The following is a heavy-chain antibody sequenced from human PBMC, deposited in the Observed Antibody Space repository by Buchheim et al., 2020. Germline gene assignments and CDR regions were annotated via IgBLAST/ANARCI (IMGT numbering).Heavy chain of an antibody. D-gene: IGHD2-2*01. CDR3: AREEIVVPPPTIKYGMDV. CDR2: INPNSGGT. Sequence: QVQLVQSGAEVKKPGASVKVSCKASGYIFTGYYVHWVRQAPGQGLEWMGWINPNSGGTNYAQKFQGRVTMTMDMSNRTAYMELSRLRYDDTAVYYCAREEIVVPPPTIKYGMDVWGQGTT. CDR1: GYIFTGYY. J-gene: IGHJ6*02. V-gene: IGHV1-2*02.